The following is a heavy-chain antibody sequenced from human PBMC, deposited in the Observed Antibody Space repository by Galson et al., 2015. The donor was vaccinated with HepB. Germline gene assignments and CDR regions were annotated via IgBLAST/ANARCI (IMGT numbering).Heavy chain of an antibody. J-gene: IGHJ4*02. CDR2: IYPGDSDT. CDR1: GYSFPNYW. Sequence: QSGAEVKKPGESLKISCKASGYSFPNYWIGWVRQMPGKGLEWMGNIYPGDSDTRYSPSFQGQVTISADKSISAAYLQWSSLKASDTAMYYCVRRHSSNWHFDYWGQGTLVTVSS. CDR3: VRRHSSNWHFDY. V-gene: IGHV5-51*03. D-gene: IGHD1-1*01.